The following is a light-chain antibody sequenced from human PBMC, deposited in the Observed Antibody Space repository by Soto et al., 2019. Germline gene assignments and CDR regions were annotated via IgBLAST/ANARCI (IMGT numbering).Light chain of an antibody. CDR3: QQYNNWPRT. V-gene: IGKV3-15*01. Sequence: EIVLTQSPGTLSLSPGERATLSCRASQTVSNNYLAWCQQKPGQAPRLLIYGASTRATGVPARFSGSGSGTEFTLTISSLQSEDFAVYYCQQYNNWPRTFGQGTRLEIK. CDR2: GAS. CDR1: QTVSNN. J-gene: IGKJ5*01.